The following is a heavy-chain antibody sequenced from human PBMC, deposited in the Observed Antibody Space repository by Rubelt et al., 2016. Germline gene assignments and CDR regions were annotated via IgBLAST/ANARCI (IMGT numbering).Heavy chain of an antibody. CDR1: GGSFSGYS. J-gene: IGHJ4*02. D-gene: IGHD1-26*01. CDR2: IDHSGNT. Sequence: QVQLQQWGAGLVKPSETLSLTCAVYGGSFSGYSWTWIRQPPGKGLEWLGEIDHSGNTDYIPSLQSRVSISVDTSQKQISLKMSSFTAADTAVYYCARHDTGSFLFDFWGQGTPVTVSS. CDR3: ARHDTGSFLFDF. V-gene: IGHV4-34*01.